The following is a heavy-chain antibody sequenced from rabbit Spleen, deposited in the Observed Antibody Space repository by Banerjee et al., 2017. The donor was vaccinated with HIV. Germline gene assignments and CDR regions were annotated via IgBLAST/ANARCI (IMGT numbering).Heavy chain of an antibody. D-gene: IGHD1-1*01. CDR2: IYAGSSGST. CDR3: ARDSGSGDYIDVFFSL. CDR1: GFSFSSSYY. J-gene: IGHJ4*01. Sequence: QSLEESGGDLVKPGASLTLTCTASGFSFSSSYYMYWVRQAPGKGLEWIACIYAGSSGSTYYASWAKGRFTISRTSSPTVTLQMTSLTVADTATYFCARDSGSGDYIDVFFSLWGQGTLVTVS. V-gene: IGHV1S40*01.